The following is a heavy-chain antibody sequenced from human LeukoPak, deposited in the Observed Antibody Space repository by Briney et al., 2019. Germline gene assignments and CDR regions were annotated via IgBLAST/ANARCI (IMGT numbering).Heavy chain of an antibody. Sequence: GSLRLSCAASGLPFSDAWMTWVRQAPGKGLEWVANIKEDGSEKNYVDSAKGRFTISRDNAKNSLYCASKGGSFTISGVVYNDAFAIWGQGTMVTVSA. CDR3: DAFAI. D-gene: IGHD3-3*01. V-gene: IGHV3-7*01. J-gene: IGHJ3*02. CDR2: IKEDGSEK. CDR1: GLPFSDAW.